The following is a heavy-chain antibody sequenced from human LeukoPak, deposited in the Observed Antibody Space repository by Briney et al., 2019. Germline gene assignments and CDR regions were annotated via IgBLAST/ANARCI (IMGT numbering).Heavy chain of an antibody. J-gene: IGHJ4*02. CDR2: INSKTDGGTT. V-gene: IGHV3-15*01. CDR1: GSTFTNAW. D-gene: IGHD5-12*01. CDR3: TTYSGYDWYFDY. Sequence: GGSLRLSCAASGSTFTNAWMSWVRQAPGKGLEWVGRINSKTDGGTTDYAAPVKGRFTISRDDSKNTLYLQMNSLKTEDTAVYYCTTYSGYDWYFDYWGQGTLVTVSS.